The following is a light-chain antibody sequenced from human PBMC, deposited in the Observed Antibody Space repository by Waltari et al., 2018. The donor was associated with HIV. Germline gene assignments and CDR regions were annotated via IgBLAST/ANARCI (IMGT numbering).Light chain of an antibody. CDR1: SSNIGAGYD. CDR2: GNN. Sequence: QSVLTQPPSVSGAPGQRVTIPCTGSSSNIGAGYDVHWYHQLPGTAPKLLIYGNNNRPSGVPDRFSGSKSDTSASLAITGLQAEDEADYYCQSFDRSLSAWVFGGGTKLTVL. CDR3: QSFDRSLSAWV. J-gene: IGLJ2*01. V-gene: IGLV1-40*01.